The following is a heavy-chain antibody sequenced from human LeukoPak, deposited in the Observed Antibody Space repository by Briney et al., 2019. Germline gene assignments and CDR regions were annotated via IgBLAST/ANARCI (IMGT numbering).Heavy chain of an antibody. CDR2: INPNSGGT. Sequence: ASVKVSCKASGYTFTGYYMHWVRQAPGQGLEWMGWINPNSGGTNYAQKFQGRVTMTRDTSISTAYMELSRLRSDDTAVYYCARLVEVATPNKVRYYMDVWGKGTTVTVSS. J-gene: IGHJ6*03. CDR3: ARLVEVATPNKVRYYMDV. V-gene: IGHV1-2*02. CDR1: GYTFTGYY. D-gene: IGHD5-24*01.